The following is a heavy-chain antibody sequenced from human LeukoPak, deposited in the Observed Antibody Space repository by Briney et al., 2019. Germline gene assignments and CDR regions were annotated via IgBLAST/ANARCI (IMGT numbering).Heavy chain of an antibody. D-gene: IGHD3-3*01. J-gene: IGHJ5*02. Sequence: GGSLRLSCAASRFIFGGYAMHWVRQAPGKGLQWLAVISYDGGKTYYADSVEGRFTISRDNSKSTVYLEINSLRSEDTAIYYCARGFNDFWSGSQLEHWGQGTLVTVSS. CDR3: ARGFNDFWSGSQLEH. CDR1: RFIFGGYA. V-gene: IGHV3-30-3*01. CDR2: ISYDGGKT.